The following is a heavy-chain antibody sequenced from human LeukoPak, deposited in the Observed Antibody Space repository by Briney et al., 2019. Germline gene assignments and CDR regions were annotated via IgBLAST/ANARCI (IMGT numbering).Heavy chain of an antibody. V-gene: IGHV4-34*01. D-gene: IGHD3-22*01. J-gene: IGHJ6*03. Sequence: SETLSLTCAVYGGSFSGHYWTWIRQTPGKGLEWIGEMNPSGSTSYNPSLKSRVTISVDTSKNQFSLKLGSVTAADTADCARGRQDVTMIVVVMTAVSYYLDVWGKGTTVTVS. CDR2: MNPSGST. CDR1: GGSFSGHY. CDR3: ARGRQDVTMIVVVMTAVSYYLDV.